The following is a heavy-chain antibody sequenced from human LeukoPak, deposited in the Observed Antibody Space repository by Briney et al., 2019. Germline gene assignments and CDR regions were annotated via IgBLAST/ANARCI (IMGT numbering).Heavy chain of an antibody. CDR2: IKRDGGEK. CDR1: GFTFSSYW. Sequence: GGSLRLSCAASGFTFSSYWMSWVRQAPGKGLEWVANIKRDGGEKYYVDSVKGRFTISRDNAKNSLYLQMNSLRAEDTAVYYCARDHYYDSSGYPPRWGQGTLVTVSS. V-gene: IGHV3-7*01. J-gene: IGHJ4*02. CDR3: ARDHYYDSSGYPPR. D-gene: IGHD3-22*01.